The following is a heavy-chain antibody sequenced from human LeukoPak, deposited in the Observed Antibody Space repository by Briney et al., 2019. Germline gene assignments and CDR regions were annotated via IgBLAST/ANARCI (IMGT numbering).Heavy chain of an antibody. Sequence: SETLSLTCTVSGGSNSSSSYYWSWIRQPPGKGLEWIGYTYYSGSTNYNPSLKSRVTISVDTSKNQFSLKLSSVTAADTAVYYCARGGTTAAKWGQGTLVTVSS. CDR3: ARGGTTAAK. J-gene: IGHJ4*02. CDR1: GGSNSSSSYY. V-gene: IGHV4-61*01. D-gene: IGHD6-25*01. CDR2: TYYSGST.